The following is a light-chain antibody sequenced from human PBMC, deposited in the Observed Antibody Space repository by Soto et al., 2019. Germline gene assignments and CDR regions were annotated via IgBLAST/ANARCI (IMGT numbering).Light chain of an antibody. V-gene: IGLV2-23*02. Sequence: QSVLTQPASVSGSPGQSITISCTGTTSDVGTYKFVSWYQQHPGIAPKLMIYGVSERPSGVSNRFSGSKSGNTASLTISGLQAEDEADYYCCSHAGSHVIFGGGTKLTVL. CDR3: CSHAGSHVI. CDR2: GVS. J-gene: IGLJ2*01. CDR1: TSDVGTYKF.